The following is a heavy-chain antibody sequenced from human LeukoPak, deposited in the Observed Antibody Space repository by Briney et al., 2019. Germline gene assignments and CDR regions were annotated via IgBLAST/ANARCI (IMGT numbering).Heavy chain of an antibody. CDR2: ISYDGSNK. Sequence: PGRSLRLSCAASGFTFSSYTMHWVRQAPGKGLEWVAFISYDGSNKYYADSVKGRFTISRDNSKNTLYLQVNSLRAEDTAVYYCTKGYYAIGFDYWGQGTLVTVPS. CDR3: TKGYYAIGFDY. J-gene: IGHJ4*02. V-gene: IGHV3-30*18. CDR1: GFTFSSYT. D-gene: IGHD2-8*01.